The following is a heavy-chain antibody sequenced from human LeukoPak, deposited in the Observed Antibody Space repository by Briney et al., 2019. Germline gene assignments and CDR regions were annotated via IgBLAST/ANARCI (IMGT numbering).Heavy chain of an antibody. CDR1: GYSISSGYY. CDR3: ASPDSYYDFWSGYFGY. D-gene: IGHD3-3*01. CDR2: IYHSGST. V-gene: IGHV4-38-2*01. J-gene: IGHJ4*02. Sequence: SETLSLTCAVSGYSISSGYYWGWIRQPPGKGLEWIGSIYHSGSTYYNPSLKSRVTISVDTSKNQFSLKLSSVTAADTAVYYCASPDSYYDFWSGYFGYGGQGTLVTVSS.